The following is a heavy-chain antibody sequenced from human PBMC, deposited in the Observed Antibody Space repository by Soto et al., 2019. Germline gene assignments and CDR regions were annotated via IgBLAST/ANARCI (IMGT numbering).Heavy chain of an antibody. Sequence: GESLKISCKGSGYSFTSYWIGWVRQMPGRGLEWMGIIYPGDSDTRYSPSFQGQVTISADKSISTAYLQWSSLKASDTAMYYCARRYYYDSSGYYAAPCNWFDPWGQGTLVIVSS. V-gene: IGHV5-51*01. CDR3: ARRYYYDSSGYYAAPCNWFDP. D-gene: IGHD3-22*01. CDR1: GYSFTSYW. CDR2: IYPGDSDT. J-gene: IGHJ5*02.